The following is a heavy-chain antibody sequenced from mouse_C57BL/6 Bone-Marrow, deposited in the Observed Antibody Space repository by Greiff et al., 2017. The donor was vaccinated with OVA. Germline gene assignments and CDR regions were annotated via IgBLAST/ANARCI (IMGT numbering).Heavy chain of an antibody. D-gene: IGHD1-1*01. V-gene: IGHV1-82*01. CDR1: GYAFSSSW. CDR2: IYPGDGDT. CDR3: ARSPYYY. J-gene: IGHJ2*01. Sequence: VQVVESGPELVKPGASVKISCKASGYAFSSSWMNWVKQRPGKGLEWIGRIYPGDGDTNYNGKFKGKATLTADKSSSTAYMQLSSLTSEDSAVYFCARSPYYYWGQGTTLTVSS.